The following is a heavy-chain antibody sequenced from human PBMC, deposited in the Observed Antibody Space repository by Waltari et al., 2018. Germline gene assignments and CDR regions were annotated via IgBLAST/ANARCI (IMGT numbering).Heavy chain of an antibody. CDR3: ARVGDYYDSSGYEVYFDY. CDR1: VGSISSYY. D-gene: IGHD3-22*01. Sequence: QVQLQESGPGLVKPSETLSLTCTVSVGSISSYYWSWIRQPPGKGLEWIGYIYYSGSTNYNPSPKSRVTISVDTSKNQFSLKLSSVTAADTAVYYYARVGDYYDSSGYEVYFDYWGQGTLVTVSS. V-gene: IGHV4-59*01. J-gene: IGHJ4*02. CDR2: IYYSGST.